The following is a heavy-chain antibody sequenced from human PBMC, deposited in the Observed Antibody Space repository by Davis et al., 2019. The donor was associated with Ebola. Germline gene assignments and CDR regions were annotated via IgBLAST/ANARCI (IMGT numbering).Heavy chain of an antibody. V-gene: IGHV1-24*01. Sequence: ASVKVSCKVSGYTLTELSMHWVRQAPGKGLEWMGGFDPEDGETIYAQKFQGRVTMTEDTSTDTAYMELSSLRSEDTAVYYCARGSSSSLPPYYYYGMDVWGQGTTVTVSS. CDR2: FDPEDGET. CDR1: GYTLTELS. J-gene: IGHJ6*02. CDR3: ARGSSSSLPPYYYYGMDV. D-gene: IGHD6-6*01.